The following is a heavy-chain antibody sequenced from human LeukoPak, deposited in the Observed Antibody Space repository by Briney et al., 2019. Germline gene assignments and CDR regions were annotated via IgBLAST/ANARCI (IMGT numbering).Heavy chain of an antibody. D-gene: IGHD3-22*01. V-gene: IGHV4-39*01. CDR2: ISSGGST. CDR3: ARRSYDGSGYYYVDY. Sequence: PSETLSLTCTVYGGSISSSGYYWGWIRQPPGKGLEWIVSISSGGSTHYIPSLKSRVTISVDTSKNQFSLKLSSVTAADTAVYYCARRSYDGSGYYYVDYWGQGTLVTVSS. J-gene: IGHJ4*02. CDR1: GGSISSSGYY.